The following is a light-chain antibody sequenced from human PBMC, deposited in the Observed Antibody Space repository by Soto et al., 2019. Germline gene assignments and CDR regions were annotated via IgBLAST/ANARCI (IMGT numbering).Light chain of an antibody. CDR2: YDS. CDR1: NNGRKS. V-gene: IGLV3-21*04. CDR3: QVWDSSSDHVV. Sequence: SYELTQPPSVSVAPGKTARITCGGNNNGRKSVHWYQQKPGQAPVLVIYYDSDRPSGIPERFSGSNSGNTATLTISRVEAGDEADYYCQVWDSSSDHVVFGGGTKLTVL. J-gene: IGLJ2*01.